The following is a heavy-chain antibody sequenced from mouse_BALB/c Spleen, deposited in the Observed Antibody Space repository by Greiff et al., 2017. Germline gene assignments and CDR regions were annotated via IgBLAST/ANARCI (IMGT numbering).Heavy chain of an antibody. V-gene: IGHV14-3*02. CDR3: ARVGGSSLYYYAMDY. J-gene: IGHJ4*01. CDR2: IDPANGNT. CDR1: GFNIKDTY. D-gene: IGHD1-1*01. Sequence: EVQLQQSGAELVKPGASVKLSCTASGFNIKDTYMHWVKQRPEQGLEWIGRIDPANGNTKYDPKFQGKATITADTSSNTAYLQLSSLTSEDTAVYYCARVGGSSLYYYAMDYWGQGTSVTVSS.